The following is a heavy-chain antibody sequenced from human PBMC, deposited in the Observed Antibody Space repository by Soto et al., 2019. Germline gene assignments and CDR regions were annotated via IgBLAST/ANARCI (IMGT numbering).Heavy chain of an antibody. CDR1: GYTFTSYA. V-gene: IGHV1-3*01. J-gene: IGHJ3*02. CDR3: ARALGWYGFPYAFHI. Sequence: ASVKVSCKASGYTFTSYAMHWVRQAPGQRLEWMGWINAGNGNTKYSQKFQGRVTITRDTSASTAYMELSSLRSEDTAVYYCARALGWYGFPYAFHISGKATILTLSS. D-gene: IGHD6-19*01. CDR2: INAGNGNT.